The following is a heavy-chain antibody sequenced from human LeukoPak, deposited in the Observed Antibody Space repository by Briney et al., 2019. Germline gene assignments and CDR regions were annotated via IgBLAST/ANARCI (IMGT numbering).Heavy chain of an antibody. CDR3: AREMGSVYFDY. V-gene: IGHV3-33*08. J-gene: IGHJ4*02. Sequence: GGSLRLSCAASGFTFSSYGIHWVRQTPGKGLEWVALVSYDGSNKDYADSVKGRFTISRDNSKNTVYLQINSLRAEDTAVYYCAREMGSVYFDYWGQRTLVTVSS. D-gene: IGHD3-10*01. CDR1: GFTFSSYG. CDR2: VSYDGSNK.